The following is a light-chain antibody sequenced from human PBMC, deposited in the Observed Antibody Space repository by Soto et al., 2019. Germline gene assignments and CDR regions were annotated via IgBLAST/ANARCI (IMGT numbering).Light chain of an antibody. J-gene: IGKJ1*01. Sequence: EIVMTQSPATLSVSPGERATLSCRASQSVSSNLAWYQQKPGQAPRLLIYGASTRATGLPARFTGSGSGTEFTPTISSLQSEDFAVYYCQQYNNWPPWTFGQGTKVEIK. CDR2: GAS. V-gene: IGKV3-15*01. CDR3: QQYNNWPPWT. CDR1: QSVSSN.